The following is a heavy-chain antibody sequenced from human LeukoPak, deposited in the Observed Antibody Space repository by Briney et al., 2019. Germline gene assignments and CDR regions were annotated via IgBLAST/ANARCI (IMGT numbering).Heavy chain of an antibody. D-gene: IGHD2-2*01. V-gene: IGHV3-21*01. CDR3: ARRPSGVPAAQGGNYYYGMDV. CDR2: ISSSSSYI. CDR1: GFTFSSYS. Sequence: GGSLRLSCAASGFTFSSYSMNWVRQAPGKGLEWVSSISSSSSYIYYADSVKGRSTISRDNAKNSLYLQMNSLRAEDTAVYYCARRPSGVPAAQGGNYYYGMDVWGQGTTVTVSS. J-gene: IGHJ6*02.